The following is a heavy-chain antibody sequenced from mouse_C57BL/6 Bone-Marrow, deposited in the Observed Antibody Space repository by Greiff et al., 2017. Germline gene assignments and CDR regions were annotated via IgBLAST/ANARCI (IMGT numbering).Heavy chain of an antibody. CDR1: GFTFSSYG. J-gene: IGHJ3*01. V-gene: IGHV5-6*01. CDR2: ISSGGSYT. D-gene: IGHD1-1*01. Sequence: EVKLMESGGDLVKPGGSLKLSCAASGFTFSSYGMSWVRQTPDKRLEWVATISSGGSYTYYPDSVKGRFTISRDNAKNTLYLQMSSLKSEDTAMYYWARHNPITTVLARPCAYWGQGTLVTVSA. CDR3: ARHNPITTVLARPCAY.